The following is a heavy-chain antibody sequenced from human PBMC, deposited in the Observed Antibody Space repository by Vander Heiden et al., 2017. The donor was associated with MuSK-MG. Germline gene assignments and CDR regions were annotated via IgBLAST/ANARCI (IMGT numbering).Heavy chain of an antibody. J-gene: IGHJ4*02. CDR3: ARDGYCSGGSCYLDY. CDR1: GFTFDDDG. Sequence: EVQLVESGGGVVRPGGSLRLSCAASGFTFDDDGMSWVRQAPGKGLEWVSGINWNGGSTGYADSVKGRFTISRDNAKNSLYLQMNSLRAEDTALYHCARDGYCSGGSCYLDYGGQGTLVTVSS. V-gene: IGHV3-20*01. D-gene: IGHD2-15*01. CDR2: INWNGGST.